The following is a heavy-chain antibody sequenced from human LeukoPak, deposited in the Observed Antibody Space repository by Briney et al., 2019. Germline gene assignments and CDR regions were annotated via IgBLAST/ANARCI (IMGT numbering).Heavy chain of an antibody. CDR3: ARDYDFWSGYHFDY. D-gene: IGHD3-3*01. V-gene: IGHV3-7*01. CDR1: GFTFSSYW. Sequence: GRSLRLSCAASGFTFSSYWMSWVRQAPGKGLEWVANIKQDGSEKYYVDSVKGRFTISRDNAKNSLYLQMNSLRAEDTAVYYCARDYDFWSGYHFDYWGQGTLVTVSS. J-gene: IGHJ4*02. CDR2: IKQDGSEK.